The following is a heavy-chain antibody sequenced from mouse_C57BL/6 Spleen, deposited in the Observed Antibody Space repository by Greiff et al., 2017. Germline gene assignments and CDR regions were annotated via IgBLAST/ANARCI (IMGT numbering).Heavy chain of an antibody. D-gene: IGHD2-5*01. CDR1: GYSFTGYY. J-gene: IGHJ4*01. V-gene: IGHV1-42*01. Sequence: VHVKQSGPELVKPGASVKISCKASGYSFTGYYMNWVKQSPEKSLEWIGEINPSTGGTTYNQKFKAKATLTVDKSSSTAYMQLKSLTSEDSAVYYCARLAYSNYVNAMDYWGQGTSVTVSS. CDR3: ARLAYSNYVNAMDY. CDR2: INPSTGGT.